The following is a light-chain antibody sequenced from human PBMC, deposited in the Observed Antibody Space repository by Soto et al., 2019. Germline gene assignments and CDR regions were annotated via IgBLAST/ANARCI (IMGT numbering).Light chain of an antibody. CDR2: EVS. Sequence: QSALTQPASVSGSPGQSITISCTGTSSDVGNYNLVSWYQQHPGKAPKLMIYEVSKRPSGVSNRFSASKSGNTASLTISGLQAEDEADYYCCSYAGSSTYVFGTGTQLTVL. CDR3: CSYAGSSTYV. V-gene: IGLV2-23*02. J-gene: IGLJ1*01. CDR1: SSDVGNYNL.